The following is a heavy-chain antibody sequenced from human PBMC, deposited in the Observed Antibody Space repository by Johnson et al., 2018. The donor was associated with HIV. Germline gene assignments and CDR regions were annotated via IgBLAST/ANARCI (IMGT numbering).Heavy chain of an antibody. Sequence: VQLVESGGGLVQPGGSLRLSCAVSGFTFDNFAMHWVRQAPGKGLEWVSSISWDSGTIGYADSVKGRFTISRDNSKNALYLQMNSLRAEDTAVYYCARVRVGAFDIWGQGTMVTVSS. CDR2: ISWDSGTI. CDR1: GFTFDNFA. V-gene: IGHV3-9*01. J-gene: IGHJ3*02. D-gene: IGHD1-26*01. CDR3: ARVRVGAFDI.